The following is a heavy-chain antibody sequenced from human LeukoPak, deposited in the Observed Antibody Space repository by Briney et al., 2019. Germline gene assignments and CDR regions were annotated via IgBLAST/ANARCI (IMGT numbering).Heavy chain of an antibody. CDR2: ISSSSSTI. D-gene: IGHD3-10*01. J-gene: IGHJ4*02. CDR1: GFTFSSYS. V-gene: IGHV3-48*01. CDR3: ARGPPGSYIDY. Sequence: GGSLRLSCAASGFTFSSYSMNWVRQAPGKGLEWVSYISSSSSTIYYADSVKGRFTISRDNAKNSPYLQMNSLRGEDTAVYYCARGPPGSYIDYWGQGTLVTVSS.